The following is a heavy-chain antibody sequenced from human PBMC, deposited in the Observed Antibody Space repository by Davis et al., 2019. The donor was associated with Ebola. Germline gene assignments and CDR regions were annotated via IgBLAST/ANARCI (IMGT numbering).Heavy chain of an antibody. D-gene: IGHD1-7*01. Sequence: GESLKISCVASGFPFSDYDMNWVRRAPGKGLEWVSTLGLSADTYYADSVKGRFTISRDNTKDRAYLQMTSLGVEDTAVYYCVTRFSNSDGALDIWGRGTLVTVSS. CDR1: GFPFSDYD. CDR2: LGLSADT. CDR3: VTRFSNSDGALDI. V-gene: IGHV3-69-1*01. J-gene: IGHJ3*02.